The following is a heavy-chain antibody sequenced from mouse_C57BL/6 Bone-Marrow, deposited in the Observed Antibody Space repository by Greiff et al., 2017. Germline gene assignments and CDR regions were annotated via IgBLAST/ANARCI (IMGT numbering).Heavy chain of an antibody. CDR3: TTVDYYNY. J-gene: IGHJ2*01. CDR1: GFNIKDDY. V-gene: IGHV14-4*01. CDR2: IDPENGDT. D-gene: IGHD1-1*01. Sequence: EVQLQQSGAELVRPGASVKLSCTASGFNIKDDYMHWVKQRPEQGLEWIGWIDPENGDTESASKFQGKATITADTSSNTAYLQLSILTSEDTAVYYCTTVDYYNYWGQGTTLTVSS.